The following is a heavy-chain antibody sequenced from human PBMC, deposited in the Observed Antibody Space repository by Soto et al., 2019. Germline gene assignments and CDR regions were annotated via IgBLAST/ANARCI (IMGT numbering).Heavy chain of an antibody. CDR2: IYYSGST. CDR1: GGSISSGDYY. V-gene: IGHV4-30-4*01. D-gene: IGHD3-9*01. Sequence: SETLSLTCTVSGGSISSGDYYWSWIRQPPGKGLEWIGYIYYSGSTYYNPSLKSRVTISVDTSKNQFSLKLSSVTAADTAVYYCARDHYVYDILTGYGYYYGLDVWGQGTTVTISS. J-gene: IGHJ6*02. CDR3: ARDHYVYDILTGYGYYYGLDV.